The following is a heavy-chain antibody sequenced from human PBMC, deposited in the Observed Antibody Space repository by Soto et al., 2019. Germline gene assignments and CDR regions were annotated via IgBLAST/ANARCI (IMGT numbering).Heavy chain of an antibody. V-gene: IGHV4-31*03. Sequence: PSETLSLTCTVSGGSISSGGYHWSWIRQHPGKGLEWIGYIYYSGSTYYNPSLKSRVTISVDTSKNQFSLKLSSVTAADTAVYYCARGLRKFAPFDYWGQGTLVTVSS. CDR1: GGSISSGGYH. J-gene: IGHJ4*02. CDR2: IYYSGST. D-gene: IGHD5-12*01. CDR3: ARGLRKFAPFDY.